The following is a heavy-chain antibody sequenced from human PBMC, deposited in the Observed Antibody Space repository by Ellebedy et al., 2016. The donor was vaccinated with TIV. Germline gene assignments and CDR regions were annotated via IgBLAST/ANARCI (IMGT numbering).Heavy chain of an antibody. CDR1: AYSFINYW. D-gene: IGHD1-14*01. V-gene: IGHV5-51*01. Sequence: PGGSLRLSCQGSAYSFINYWIVWVRQMPGRGLEWMGIIDLSDSDTRYSPSFQGQVNISADRSVTTAYLHFNSLKPSDTAVYYCAKLGHRATPDDSWGQGTLVTVSS. J-gene: IGHJ4*02. CDR2: IDLSDSDT. CDR3: AKLGHRATPDDS.